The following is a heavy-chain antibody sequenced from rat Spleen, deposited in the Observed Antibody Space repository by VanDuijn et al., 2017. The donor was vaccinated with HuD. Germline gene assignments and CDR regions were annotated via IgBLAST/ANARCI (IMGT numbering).Heavy chain of an antibody. CDR2: ISPSRGST. CDR1: GFILKNYW. J-gene: IGHJ4*01. Sequence: EVQLVESGGGLVQTGRSLKLSCIASGFILKNYWMTWIRQAPGKGLEWVASISPSRGSTYYRDSVKGRFTISRDNAKSTLYLQMDSLRSEDTATYYCATWGYYDGTYYSYVMDAWGQGASVTVSS. CDR3: ATWGYYDGTYYSYVMDA. V-gene: IGHV5-31*01. D-gene: IGHD1-12*02.